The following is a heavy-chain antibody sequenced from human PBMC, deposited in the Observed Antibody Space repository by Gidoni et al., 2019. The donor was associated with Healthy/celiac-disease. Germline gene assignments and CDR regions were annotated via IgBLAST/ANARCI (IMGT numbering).Heavy chain of an antibody. CDR2: INHSGST. CDR1: GGSFSGHY. CDR3: ARLYCSSTSCYTYYDYYMDV. V-gene: IGHV4-34*01. Sequence: QVQLQQWGAGLLKPSETLSLTCAVYGGSFSGHYWSWIRQPPGKGLEWMGEINHSGSTNYNPSLKSRVTLSVDTSKTQFSLKLSSVTAADTAVYYCARLYCSSTSCYTYYDYYMDVWGQGTTVTVSS. J-gene: IGHJ6*03. D-gene: IGHD2-2*02.